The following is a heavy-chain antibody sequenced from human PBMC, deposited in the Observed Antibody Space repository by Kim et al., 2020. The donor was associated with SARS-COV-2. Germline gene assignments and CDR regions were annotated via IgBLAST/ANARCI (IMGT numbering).Heavy chain of an antibody. CDR2: LNTNTGNP. V-gene: IGHV7-4-1*02. CDR1: GYRFSSCA. Sequence: ASVKVSCKASGYRFSSCAMNWVRQAPGQGLEWMGWLNTNTGNPTYAQGFTGRFVFSLDTSITTAYLQISSLKADDTAVYYCAREGGYSNGWTQATSWGQGTLVTVSS. D-gene: IGHD6-19*01. J-gene: IGHJ5*02. CDR3: AREGGYSNGWTQATS.